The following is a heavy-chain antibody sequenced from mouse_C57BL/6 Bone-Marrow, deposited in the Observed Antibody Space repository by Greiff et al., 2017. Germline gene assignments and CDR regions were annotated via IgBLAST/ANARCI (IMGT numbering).Heavy chain of an antibody. CDR2: ISDGGSYT. J-gene: IGHJ2*01. CDR3: ARDRGSSYKYFDY. D-gene: IGHD1-1*01. CDR1: GFTFSSYA. Sequence: EVQVVESGGGLVKPGGSLKLSCAASGFTFSSYAMSWVRQTPEKRLEWVATISDGGSYTYYPDNVKGRFTISRDNAKNNLYLQMSHLKSEDTAMYYCARDRGSSYKYFDYWGQGTTLTVSS. V-gene: IGHV5-4*01.